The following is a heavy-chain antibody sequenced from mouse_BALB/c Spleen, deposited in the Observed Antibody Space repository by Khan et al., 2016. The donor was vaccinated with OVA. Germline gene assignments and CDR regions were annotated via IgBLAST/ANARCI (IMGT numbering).Heavy chain of an antibody. D-gene: IGHD1-1*01. CDR1: GYSITSNYA. J-gene: IGHJ4*01. CDR3: ARQNYYGYAFDY. V-gene: IGHV3-2*02. CDR2: IRYSGSP. Sequence: EVQLLESGPGLVKPSQSLSLTCTVTGYSITSNYAWSWIRPFPGNKLEWMGYIRYSGSPNYNPSLKSRISVTRDTSENQFFLLLNSVTTEDTATYYWARQNYYGYAFDYWGQGTSVTVSA.